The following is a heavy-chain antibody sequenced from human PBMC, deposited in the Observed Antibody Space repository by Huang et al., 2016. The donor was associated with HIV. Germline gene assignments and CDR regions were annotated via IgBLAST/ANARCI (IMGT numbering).Heavy chain of an antibody. CDR3: ARGGIRIDGNAYDI. D-gene: IGHD1-26*01. CDR1: GFTFSSFS. J-gene: IGHJ3*02. CDR2: ISSSGDFV. Sequence: EVQLVESGGGLVKPGGSLRLSCAGSGFTFSSFSSHWVSQPPGKGLVWLSSISSSGDFVHYADTVKSRCTMSKENAENAVSLQINNLRVDDTATYYSARGGIRIDGNAYDIWGRGKTFTVS. V-gene: IGHV3-21*02.